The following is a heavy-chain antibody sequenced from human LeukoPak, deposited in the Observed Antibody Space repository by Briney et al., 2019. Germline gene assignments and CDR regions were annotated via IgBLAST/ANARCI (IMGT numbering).Heavy chain of an antibody. V-gene: IGHV4-39*02. Sequence: PSETLSLTCTVSGGSISSSSYYWGWIRQPPGKGLEWIGSIYYSGSTYYNPSLKSRVTISVDTSKNQFSLKLSSVTAADTAVYYCARDKKGTSCYDYWGQGTLVTVSS. CDR3: ARDKKGTSCYDY. CDR1: GGSISSSSYY. D-gene: IGHD2-2*01. CDR2: IYYSGST. J-gene: IGHJ4*02.